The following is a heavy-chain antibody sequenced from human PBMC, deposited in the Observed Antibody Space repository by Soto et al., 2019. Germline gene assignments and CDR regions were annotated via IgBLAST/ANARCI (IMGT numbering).Heavy chain of an antibody. CDR3: AKARGEEDMDFDY. Sequence: EVQLLESGGGLVQPWGSLRLSCAASGFTFSSYAMSWVRQAPGKGLEWVSAISGSGGSTYYADSVKGRFTISRDNSKNTLYLEMNSLRAEDTAVYYCAKARGEEDMDFDYWGQGTLVAVSS. V-gene: IGHV3-23*01. CDR1: GFTFSSYA. J-gene: IGHJ4*02. D-gene: IGHD3-10*01. CDR2: ISGSGGST.